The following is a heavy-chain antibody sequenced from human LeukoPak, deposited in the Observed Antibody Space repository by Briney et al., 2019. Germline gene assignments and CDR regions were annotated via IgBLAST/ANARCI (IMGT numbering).Heavy chain of an antibody. J-gene: IGHJ4*02. D-gene: IGHD4-11*01. CDR2: IYCSGRT. CDR1: GGSISSDY. CDR3: ARGFYSPHY. Sequence: SETLSLTCTVSGGSISSDYWSWIRQPPGKGLEWIGYIYCSGRTYYSPSLKSRITISVDTSKNQFSLKLSSVTAADTAVYYCARGFYSPHYWGQGTLVSVSS. V-gene: IGHV4-59*01.